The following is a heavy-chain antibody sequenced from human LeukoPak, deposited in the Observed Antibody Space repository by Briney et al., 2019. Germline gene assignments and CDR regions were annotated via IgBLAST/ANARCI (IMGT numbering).Heavy chain of an antibody. V-gene: IGHV4-59*01. J-gene: IGHJ5*02. CDR1: GVSISSYY. CDR3: ARGGYYGSGNDFRFDP. D-gene: IGHD3-10*01. Sequence: SETLPLTCTVSGVSISSYYWSWIRQSPGKGLEWVGYIHYTGSTNYNPSLKSRGTISVEASKNQFSLKLKSVDAADTAVYYCARGGYYGSGNDFRFDPWGQGTLVTVSS. CDR2: IHYTGST.